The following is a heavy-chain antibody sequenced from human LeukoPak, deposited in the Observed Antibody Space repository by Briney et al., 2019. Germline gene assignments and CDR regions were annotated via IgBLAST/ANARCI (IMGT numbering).Heavy chain of an antibody. CDR3: ARDLDGDGIDY. V-gene: IGHV3-23*01. Sequence: GGSLRLSCAASGFTFSSNAMSWVRRTPGKGLEWVSAISAGGGGTYYADSVKGRFTISRDNSKNTLFLQMNSLRAEDTAVYYCARDLDGDGIDYWGQGTLVTVSS. D-gene: IGHD4-17*01. CDR2: ISAGGGGT. J-gene: IGHJ4*02. CDR1: GFTFSSNA.